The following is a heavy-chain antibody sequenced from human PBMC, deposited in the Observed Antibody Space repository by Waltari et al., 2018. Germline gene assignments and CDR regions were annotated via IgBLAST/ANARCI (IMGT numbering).Heavy chain of an antibody. CDR2: INPSGGST. J-gene: IGHJ4*02. CDR1: GYTFTSYY. Sequence: QVQLVQSGAEVKKPGASVKVSCKASGYTFTSYYMHWVRQAPGQGLEWMGRINPSGGSTSYGQQCQGRVTMTRDTSTSTVYMELSSLRSEDRAVYYCARGGYYYDSSGYYGDYWGQGTLVTVSS. CDR3: ARGGYYYDSSGYYGDY. D-gene: IGHD3-22*01. V-gene: IGHV1-46*01.